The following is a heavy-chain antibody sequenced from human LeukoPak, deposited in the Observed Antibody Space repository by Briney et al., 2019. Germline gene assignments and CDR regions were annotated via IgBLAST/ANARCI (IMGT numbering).Heavy chain of an antibody. CDR3: ARLLGAND. CDR2: CRDKANSYTT. D-gene: IGHD1-26*01. CDR1: GFTFSSHC. V-gene: IGHV3-72*01. J-gene: IGHJ4*02. Sequence: GGSLRLSCAASGFTFSSHCMHWVRQAPGKGLEWVGRCRDKANSYTTEYAASVKGRFTISRDDSKNSLYLQMNSLETEDTAVYYCARLLGANDWGQGTLVTVSS.